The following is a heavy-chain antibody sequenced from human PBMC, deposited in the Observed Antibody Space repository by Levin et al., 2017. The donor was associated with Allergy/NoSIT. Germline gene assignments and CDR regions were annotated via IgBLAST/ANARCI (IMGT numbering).Heavy chain of an antibody. CDR2: ISGGSGSI. D-gene: IGHD1-20*01. CDR1: GFTFSSYS. Sequence: ETLSLTCAASGFTFSSYSMNWVRQAPGKGLEWVSYISGGSGSICYADSVKGRFTISRDNAKNSLFLHMNSLTDEDTAVYYCARDHNWAFDYWGQGILVIVSS. J-gene: IGHJ4*02. V-gene: IGHV3-48*02. CDR3: ARDHNWAFDY.